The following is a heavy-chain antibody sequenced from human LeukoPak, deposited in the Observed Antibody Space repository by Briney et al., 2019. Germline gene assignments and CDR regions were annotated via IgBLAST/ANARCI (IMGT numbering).Heavy chain of an antibody. CDR1: GGSISSYY. CDR3: ARADSSSWYEDYYYYYMDV. CDR2: IYYSGST. Sequence: SETLSLTCTVSGGSISSYYWSWIRQPPGKGLEWIGYIYYSGSTNYNPSLKSRVTISVDTSKNQSSLKLSSVTAADTAVYYCARADSSSWYEDYYYYYMDVWGKGTTVTVSS. V-gene: IGHV4-59*01. J-gene: IGHJ6*03. D-gene: IGHD6-13*01.